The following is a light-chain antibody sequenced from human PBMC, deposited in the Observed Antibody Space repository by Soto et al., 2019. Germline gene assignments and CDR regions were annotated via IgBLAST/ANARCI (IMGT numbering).Light chain of an antibody. CDR3: QQRTNWHKT. CDR1: QSVSSY. CDR2: DAS. J-gene: IGKJ5*01. Sequence: EIVLTQSPATLSLSPGERATLSCRASQSVSSYLAWYQQKRGQAPRLLIYDASNRATGIPARFSGSGSGTDFTLTISSLEPEDFAVYYCQQRTNWHKTFGQRTRLEIK. V-gene: IGKV3-11*01.